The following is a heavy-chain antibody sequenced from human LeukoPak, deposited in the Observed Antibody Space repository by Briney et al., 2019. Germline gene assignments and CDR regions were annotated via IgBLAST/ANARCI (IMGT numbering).Heavy chain of an antibody. Sequence: GASVKVSCKVSGYTLTELSMHWVRQAPGKGLEWMGGFDPEDGEIIYAQKFQGRVTMIEDTSTDTAYMELSSLRSEDTAVYYCASDCSSTSCRPGYFDYWGQGTLVTVSS. CDR2: FDPEDGEI. CDR3: ASDCSSTSCRPGYFDY. J-gene: IGHJ4*02. V-gene: IGHV1-24*01. CDR1: GYTLTELS. D-gene: IGHD2-2*01.